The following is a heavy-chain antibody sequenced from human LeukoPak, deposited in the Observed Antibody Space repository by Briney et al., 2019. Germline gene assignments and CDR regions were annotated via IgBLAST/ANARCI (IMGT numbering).Heavy chain of an antibody. D-gene: IGHD1-14*01. CDR2: IYYSGSNS. V-gene: IGHV4-59*08. CDR3: ARYFSGYNNRWYLDY. J-gene: IGHJ4*02. CDR1: GGSINNYY. Sequence: PSEALSLTCSVSGGSINNYYWSWIRQPPGKGLEWIGYIYYSGSNSDYNPSLNSRATMSVETPKNQFSLNLRSVTAADTAVYYCARYFSGYNNRWYLDYWGKGTLVTVSS.